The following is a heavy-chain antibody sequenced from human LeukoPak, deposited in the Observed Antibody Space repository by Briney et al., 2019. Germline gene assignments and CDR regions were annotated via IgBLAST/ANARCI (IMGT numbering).Heavy chain of an antibody. Sequence: EASVKVSCKASVYTFTSYGISWVRQAPGQGLEWMEWISAYNGNTNYAQKLQGRVAMTTDTSTSTAYMELRSLRSDDTAVYYCARTMITFAGVIVPPDYWGQGTLVTVSS. V-gene: IGHV1-18*01. CDR2: ISAYNGNT. CDR3: ARTMITFAGVIVPPDY. CDR1: VYTFTSYG. J-gene: IGHJ4*02. D-gene: IGHD3-16*02.